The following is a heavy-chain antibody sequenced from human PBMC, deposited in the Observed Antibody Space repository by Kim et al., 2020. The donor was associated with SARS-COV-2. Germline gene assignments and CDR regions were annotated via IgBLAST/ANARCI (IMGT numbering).Heavy chain of an antibody. CDR2: ISSSSSYI. CDR3: ARDFQLYYYDSRSN. J-gene: IGHJ4*02. D-gene: IGHD3-22*01. Sequence: GGSLRLFCAASGFTFSSYSMNWVRQAPGKGLEWVSSISSSSSYIYYADSVKGRFTISRDNAKNSLYLQMNSLRAEDTAVYYCARDFQLYYYDSRSNWGQGTLVTVSS. V-gene: IGHV3-21*01. CDR1: GFTFSSYS.